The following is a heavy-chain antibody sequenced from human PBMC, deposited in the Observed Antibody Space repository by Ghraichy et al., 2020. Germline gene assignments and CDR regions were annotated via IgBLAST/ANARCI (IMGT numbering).Heavy chain of an antibody. CDR2: MNPNSGNT. CDR3: AREDYSSSWYYYGMDV. CDR1: GYTFTSYD. V-gene: IGHV1-8*01. D-gene: IGHD6-13*01. J-gene: IGHJ6*02. Sequence: ASVKVSCKASGYTFTSYDINWVRQATGQGLEWMGWMNPNSGNTGYAQKFQGRVTMTRNTSISTAYMELSSLRSEDTAVYYCAREDYSSSWYYYGMDVWGQGTTVTVSS.